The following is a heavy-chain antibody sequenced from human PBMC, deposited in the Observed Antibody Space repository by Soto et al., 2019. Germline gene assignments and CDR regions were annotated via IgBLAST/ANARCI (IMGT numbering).Heavy chain of an antibody. Sequence: SETLSLTCTVSGGSISSSSYYWGWIRQPPGKGLEWIGSIYYSGSTYYNPSLKSRVTISVDTSKNQFSLKLSSVTAADTAVYYCARRGDYGGNSRAFDIWGQGTMVTVSS. CDR1: GGSISSSSYY. J-gene: IGHJ3*02. CDR2: IYYSGST. V-gene: IGHV4-39*01. D-gene: IGHD4-17*01. CDR3: ARRGDYGGNSRAFDI.